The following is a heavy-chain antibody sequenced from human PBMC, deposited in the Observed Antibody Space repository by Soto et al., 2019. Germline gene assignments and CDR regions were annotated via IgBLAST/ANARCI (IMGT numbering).Heavy chain of an antibody. V-gene: IGHV4-30-4*08. CDR3: ARATTVTSSFFYYGLDV. Sequence: QVQLQESGPGLVKPSQTLSLTCTVSGGSISNDDFYWSWIRQPPGKGLEWIGHIYYNGNTYYNPSLKSRLTISLDTSQHQFSLHLSSVIAADSASYFCARATTVTSSFFYYGLDVWGQGTTVTVSS. J-gene: IGHJ6*02. CDR1: GGSISNDDFY. D-gene: IGHD4-17*01. CDR2: IYYNGNT.